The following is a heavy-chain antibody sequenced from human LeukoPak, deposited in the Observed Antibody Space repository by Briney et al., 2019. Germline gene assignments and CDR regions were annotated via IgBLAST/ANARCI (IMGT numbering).Heavy chain of an antibody. CDR3: AKVYSAGWYPGYFDY. CDR2: ISVSGNT. Sequence: PGGSLRLSCAASGFTLSSYAMSWVRQGPGKGLEWVSAISVSGNTYHADSVKGRFTISRDSSKNTLYLQMNSLRAGDAAVYYCAKVYSAGWYPGYFDYWGQGTLVTVSS. J-gene: IGHJ4*02. V-gene: IGHV3-23*01. CDR1: GFTLSSYA. D-gene: IGHD6-19*01.